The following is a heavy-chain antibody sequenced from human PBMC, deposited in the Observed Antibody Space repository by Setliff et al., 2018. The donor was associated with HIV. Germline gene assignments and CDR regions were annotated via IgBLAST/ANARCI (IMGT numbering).Heavy chain of an antibody. CDR3: VRDLTTIVTRKVFDI. J-gene: IGHJ3*02. CDR2: ISYDGSYK. Sequence: GGSLRLSCAASGFTFGDYAMHWVRQAPGKGLEWVAVISYDGSYKYYADSVKGRFTISRDNSKNTLYVQMNSLRADDTAIYCCVRDLTTIVTRKVFDIWGQGTMVTASS. CDR1: GFTFGDYA. V-gene: IGHV3-30*04. D-gene: IGHD4-4*01.